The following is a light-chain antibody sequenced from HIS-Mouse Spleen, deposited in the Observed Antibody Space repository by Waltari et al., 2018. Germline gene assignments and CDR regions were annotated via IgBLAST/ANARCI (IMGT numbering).Light chain of an antibody. J-gene: IGLJ3*02. V-gene: IGLV1-47*01. CDR3: AAWDDSLSGPV. CDR2: RHD. Sequence: QSVLTQPPSASGTPGQRVTISCSGSSSNIGSNYVYWYQQLPGTAPKLLIYRHDQRPAGGTDRFSGSKAGTSAALAISGLRSEDEADYYCAAWDDSLSGPVFGGGTKLTVL. CDR1: SSNIGSNY.